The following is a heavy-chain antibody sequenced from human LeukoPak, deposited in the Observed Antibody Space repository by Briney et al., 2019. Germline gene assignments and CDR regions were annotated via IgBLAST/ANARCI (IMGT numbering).Heavy chain of an antibody. CDR1: GFTFSSYA. Sequence: GGSLRLSCAASGFTFSSYALSWVRQAPGKGLEWVSAISGSCGNTYYADSVKGRFPMTRDNSNNTLYMKMNSLRAEDTAVYYCAKTLSGSHSNEGGDYWGQGTLVPVST. CDR2: ISGSCGNT. CDR3: AKTLSGSHSNEGGDY. D-gene: IGHD3-10*01. V-gene: IGHV3-23*01. J-gene: IGHJ4*02.